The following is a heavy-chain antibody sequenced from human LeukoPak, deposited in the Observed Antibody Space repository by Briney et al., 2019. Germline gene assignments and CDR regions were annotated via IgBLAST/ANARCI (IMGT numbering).Heavy chain of an antibody. CDR2: ISSSSSYI. D-gene: IGHD1-7*01. CDR1: GFTFSSYS. V-gene: IGHV3-21*04. CDR3: AKDLNLRYFDY. Sequence: GGSLRLSCAASGFTFSSYSMNWVRQAPGKGLEWVSSISSSSSYIYYADSVKGRFTISRDNAKNTLYLQMNSLRAEDTAVYYCAKDLNLRYFDYWGQGTLVTVSS. J-gene: IGHJ4*02.